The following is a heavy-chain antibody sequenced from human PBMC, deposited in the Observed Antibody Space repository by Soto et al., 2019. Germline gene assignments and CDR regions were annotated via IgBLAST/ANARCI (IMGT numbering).Heavy chain of an antibody. D-gene: IGHD4-17*01. J-gene: IGHJ4*02. CDR2: THHSGRT. Sequence: QVQLQESGPGLVKPSGTLSLTCTVSGGSMSSSNWWNWVRQPPGKGLEWIGETHHSGRTNYNPSLESRVTISVDRSKNHFSLNLSSVTAADTAVYYCARSEATVLDYWGQGTLVTVSS. CDR3: ARSEATVLDY. V-gene: IGHV4-4*02. CDR1: GGSMSSSNW.